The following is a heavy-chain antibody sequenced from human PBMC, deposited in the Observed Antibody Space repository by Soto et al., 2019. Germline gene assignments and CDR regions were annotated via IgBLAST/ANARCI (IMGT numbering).Heavy chain of an antibody. J-gene: IGHJ5*02. D-gene: IGHD1-26*01. Sequence: GESLKISCKASGYTFTRHWIGWVRQMPGRGLEWMGIVYPEDSYTRNYPSFQGQVTMSADKSINTAYLPWSSLRASDTALYYCVRVGLVGSNRLSNAWFDPWGQGTLVTVS. CDR1: GYTFTRHW. V-gene: IGHV5-51*01. CDR2: VYPEDSYT. CDR3: VRVGLVGSNRLSNAWFDP.